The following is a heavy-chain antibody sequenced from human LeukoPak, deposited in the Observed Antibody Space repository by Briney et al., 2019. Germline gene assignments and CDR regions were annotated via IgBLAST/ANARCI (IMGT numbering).Heavy chain of an antibody. D-gene: IGHD6-19*01. CDR2: MHYSGST. Sequence: SETLSLTCSVSGGSITKNGYYWGWIRQSPETGLEWIGSMHYSGSTYYNPSLNSRVTISVDTSKNQFSLKLTSVTAADTAVYYCCGSGWFAGPFGYWGQGALVTVSS. CDR1: GGSITKNGYY. V-gene: IGHV4-39*07. CDR3: CGSGWFAGPFGY. J-gene: IGHJ4*02.